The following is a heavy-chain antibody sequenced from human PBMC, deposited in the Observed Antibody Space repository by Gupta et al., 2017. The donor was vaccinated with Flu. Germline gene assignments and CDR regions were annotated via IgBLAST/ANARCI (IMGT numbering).Heavy chain of an antibody. V-gene: IGHV3-48*03. J-gene: IGHJ1*01. CDR1: GVTFSDCH. D-gene: IGHD3-9*01. CDR2: IGSGGNT. Sequence: EVQLVESGGDLVQPGGSLRLSCTASGVTFSDCHMSWVRQAPGRGLEWLSYIGSGGNTDYADSVRGRFTISRDNAKNSLYLQMNNLRDEDTAVYYCARDFDWAFQHWGQGILVTVSS. CDR3: ARDFDWAFQH.